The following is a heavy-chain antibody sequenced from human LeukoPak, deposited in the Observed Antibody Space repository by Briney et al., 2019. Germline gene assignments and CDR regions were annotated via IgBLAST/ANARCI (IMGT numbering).Heavy chain of an antibody. Sequence: PGGSLRLSCAASGFTFSSYAMSWVRQAPGKGLEGVSVISGSGDNTYYADSVKGRFTISRDNSKNTLYLQMSSLRAEDTAVYYCAIRRGNHFDHWGQGTLVTVSS. CDR3: AIRRGNHFDH. J-gene: IGHJ4*02. D-gene: IGHD3-16*01. CDR2: ISGSGDNT. V-gene: IGHV3-23*01. CDR1: GFTFSSYA.